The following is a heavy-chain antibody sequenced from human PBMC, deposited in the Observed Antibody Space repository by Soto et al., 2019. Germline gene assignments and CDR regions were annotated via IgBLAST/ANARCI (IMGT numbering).Heavy chain of an antibody. V-gene: IGHV1-8*01. D-gene: IGHD5-18*01. Sequence: ASVKVSCKASGYTFTSYDINWVRQATGQGLEWMGWMNPNSGNTGYAQKFQGRVTMTRNTSISTAYMELSSLRSEDTAVYYCARDFVSGYSYGYYGMDVWGQGTTVTVSS. J-gene: IGHJ6*02. CDR2: MNPNSGNT. CDR3: ARDFVSGYSYGYYGMDV. CDR1: GYTFTSYD.